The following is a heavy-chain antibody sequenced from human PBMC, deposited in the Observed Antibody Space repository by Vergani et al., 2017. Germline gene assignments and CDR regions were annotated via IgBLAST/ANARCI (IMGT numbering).Heavy chain of an antibody. CDR2: ISGSGGST. D-gene: IGHD3-3*01. V-gene: IGHV3-23*01. J-gene: IGHJ4*02. Sequence: EVQLLESGGGLVQPGGSLRLSCAASGFTFSSYAMSWVRQAPGKGLEWVSAISGSGGSTYYADSVKGRCTISRDNAKNTLYLQMNSLRAEDTAVYYCAKDPYYDFWATDYWGQGTLVTVSS. CDR1: GFTFSSYA. CDR3: AKDPYYDFWATDY.